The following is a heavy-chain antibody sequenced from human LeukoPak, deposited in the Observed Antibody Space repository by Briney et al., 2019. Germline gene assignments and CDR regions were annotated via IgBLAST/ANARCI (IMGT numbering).Heavy chain of an antibody. Sequence: GGSLRLSCAASGFTFDDYAMHWVRQAPGGGLGWVSGISWNSGSIGYADSVKGRFTISRDNAKNSLYLQMNSLRAEDTALYYCAKDRYYYDSSGLDYWGQGTLVTVSS. J-gene: IGHJ4*02. D-gene: IGHD3-22*01. V-gene: IGHV3-9*01. CDR2: ISWNSGSI. CDR1: GFTFDDYA. CDR3: AKDRYYYDSSGLDY.